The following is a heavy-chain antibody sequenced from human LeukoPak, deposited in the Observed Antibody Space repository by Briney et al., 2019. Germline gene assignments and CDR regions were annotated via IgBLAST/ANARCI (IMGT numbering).Heavy chain of an antibody. Sequence: GGSLRLSCAASGFTFSSYSMNWVRQARGKGLEWVSSISSSSSYIYYADSVKGRFTISRDNAKNSLYLKMNSLRAEDTAVYYCARYSGYDSGLNWFDPWGQGTLVTVSS. CDR1: GFTFSSYS. CDR2: ISSSSSYI. V-gene: IGHV3-21*01. D-gene: IGHD5-12*01. CDR3: ARYSGYDSGLNWFDP. J-gene: IGHJ5*02.